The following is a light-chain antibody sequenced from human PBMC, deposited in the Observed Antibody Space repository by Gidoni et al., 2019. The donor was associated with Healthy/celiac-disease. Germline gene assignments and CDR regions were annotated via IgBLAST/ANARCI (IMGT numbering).Light chain of an antibody. CDR2: AAS. CDR3: QQYYSYPALT. J-gene: IGKJ4*01. Sequence: AIRIIQHPSSLSASTGDRVTITCRASQGISSYLAWYQQKPGKAPKLLIYAASTLQSGVPSRFSGSGSGTDFTLAISGLQSEEFATYYCQQYYSYPALTFGGGTKVEIK. CDR1: QGISSY. V-gene: IGKV1-8*01.